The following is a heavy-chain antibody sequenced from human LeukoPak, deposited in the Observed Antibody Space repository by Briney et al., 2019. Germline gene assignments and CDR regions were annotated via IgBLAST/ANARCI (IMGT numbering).Heavy chain of an antibody. CDR3: AREDSSMVLSLDY. J-gene: IGHJ4*02. CDR1: ALTFSRVD. Sequence: GGSLRLSCAASALTFSRVDMASVRQPPRKRPGWISSISGNGAGTHYIDSVRGRFIISRDNSKNTVYLQMNRLRAEDTAIYYCAREDSSMVLSLDYWGQGTLVTVSS. CDR2: ISGNGAGT. V-gene: IGHV3-23*01. D-gene: IGHD5-18*01.